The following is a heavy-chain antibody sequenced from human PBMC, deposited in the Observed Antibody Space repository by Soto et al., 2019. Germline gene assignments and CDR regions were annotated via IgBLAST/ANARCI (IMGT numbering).Heavy chain of an antibody. Sequence: SETLSLTCTVSGGSISSIYWSWIRQPPGKGLEWIGYIYYSGSTKYNPSLKSRVTISVDTSKNQFSLKLSSVTAADTAVYYCVNGGCSGGSCYPWISWFDPWGQGTLVTVSS. CDR2: IYYSGST. J-gene: IGHJ5*02. V-gene: IGHV4-59*08. D-gene: IGHD2-15*01. CDR3: VNGGCSGGSCYPWISWFDP. CDR1: GGSISSIY.